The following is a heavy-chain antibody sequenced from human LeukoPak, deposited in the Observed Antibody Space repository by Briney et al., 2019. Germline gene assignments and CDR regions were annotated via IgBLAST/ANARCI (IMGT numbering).Heavy chain of an antibody. V-gene: IGHV3-7*01. Sequence: PGGSLRLSCAASGFTFSSYWMSWVRQAPGKGLEWVANIKQDGSEKYYVDSVKGRFTISRDNAKNSLYLQMNSLRAEDTAVYYCARDIGYYYNSSGYYYGPFDYWGQGTLVTVSS. CDR3: ARDIGYYYNSSGYYYGPFDY. CDR1: GFTFSSYW. CDR2: IKQDGSEK. J-gene: IGHJ4*02. D-gene: IGHD3-22*01.